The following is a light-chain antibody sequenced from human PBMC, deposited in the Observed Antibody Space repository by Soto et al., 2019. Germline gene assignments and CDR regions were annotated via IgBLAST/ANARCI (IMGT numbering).Light chain of an antibody. V-gene: IGKV3-20*01. CDR1: QSVTNDY. Sequence: EIVLTQSPGTLSLSPGERATLSCRASQSVTNDYLAWYQHKPGQAPRLLIYGASSGATDIPARFSGSGSGTDFTLTISRLEPEDFAVYYCQQYGSSPITFGPGTRLEIK. CDR3: QQYGSSPIT. CDR2: GAS. J-gene: IGKJ5*01.